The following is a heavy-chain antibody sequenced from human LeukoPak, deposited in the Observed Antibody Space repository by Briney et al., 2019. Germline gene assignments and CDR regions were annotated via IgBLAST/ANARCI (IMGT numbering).Heavy chain of an antibody. V-gene: IGHV3-48*04. CDR1: GFTFSSNS. CDR2: ISSTGGTI. J-gene: IGHJ6*02. Sequence: GSLRLSCAASGFTFSSNSMNWVRQAPGKGLEWVSYISSTGGTIYYADSMKGRFTISRDNAKNSLYLQMSSLRAEDTAVYYCAKIYGDYLYYYYGMDVWGQGTTVTVSS. D-gene: IGHD4-17*01. CDR3: AKIYGDYLYYYYGMDV.